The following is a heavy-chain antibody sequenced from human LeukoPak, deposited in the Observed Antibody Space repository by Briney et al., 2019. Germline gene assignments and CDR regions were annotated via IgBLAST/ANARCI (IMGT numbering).Heavy chain of an antibody. J-gene: IGHJ4*02. CDR2: ISSSSSTI. CDR3: AKDVFPLPVDYGTGCFDY. V-gene: IGHV3-48*04. Sequence: GGSLRLSCAASGFTFSSYSMNWVRQAPGKGLEWVSYISSSSSTIYYADSVKGRFTISRDNAKNSLYLQMNSLRAEDTAVYYCAKDVFPLPVDYGTGCFDYWGQGTLVTVSS. CDR1: GFTFSSYS. D-gene: IGHD4/OR15-4a*01.